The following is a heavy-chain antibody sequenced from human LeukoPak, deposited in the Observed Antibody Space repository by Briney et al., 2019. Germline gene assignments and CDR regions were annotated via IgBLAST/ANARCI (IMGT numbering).Heavy chain of an antibody. Sequence: PSETLSLTCAVYGGSFSGYYWSWIRQPPGKGLEWIGEINHSGSTNYNPSLKSRVTISVDTSKNQFSLKLSSVTAADTAVYYCARADPKGYSGYYFDYWGQGTLVTVSS. D-gene: IGHD5-12*01. CDR3: ARADPKGYSGYYFDY. CDR2: INHSGST. V-gene: IGHV4-34*01. CDR1: GGSFSGYY. J-gene: IGHJ4*02.